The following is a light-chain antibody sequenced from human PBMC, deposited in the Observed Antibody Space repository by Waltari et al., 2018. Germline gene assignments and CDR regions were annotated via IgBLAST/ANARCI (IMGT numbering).Light chain of an antibody. V-gene: IGLV2-8*01. CDR1: STDVGVYTY. CDR3: SSYTGGNDVG. Sequence: QSALTQPPSASGSPGQSVPISCTGTSTDVGVYTYVPWYQQPPGKAPKLMIYEVSKRPSGVPDRFSGSKSGNTASLTVSGLQAEDEAYYYCSSYTGGNDVGFGGGTKLTVL. CDR2: EVS. J-gene: IGLJ2*01.